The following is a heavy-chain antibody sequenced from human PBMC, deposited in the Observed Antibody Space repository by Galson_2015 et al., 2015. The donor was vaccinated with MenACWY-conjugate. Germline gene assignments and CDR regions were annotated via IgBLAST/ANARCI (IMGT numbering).Heavy chain of an antibody. CDR3: ARPVDYYGSSLSYAMDV. J-gene: IGHJ6*02. Sequence: QSGAEVTKPGESLTISCKSSGYSFTNYWISWVRQMPGKGLEWMGTIDPSDSYTNYSPSFQGHVTISADKSISTAYLQWSSLKASDTAMYYCARPVDYYGSSLSYAMDVWGQGTTVTVSS. CDR1: GYSFTNYW. D-gene: IGHD3-22*01. V-gene: IGHV5-10-1*01. CDR2: IDPSDSYT.